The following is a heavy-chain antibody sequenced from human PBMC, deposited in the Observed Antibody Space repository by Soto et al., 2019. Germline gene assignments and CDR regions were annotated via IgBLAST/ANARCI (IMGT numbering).Heavy chain of an antibody. Sequence: GASVKVSCKASGGTFSSYAISWVRQAPGQGLEWMGGIIPIFGTANHAQKFQGRVTITADKSTSTAYMELSSLRSEDTAVYYCARIIVVVPAGHLDYYYYYGMDVWGQGTTVTVSS. CDR3: ARIIVVVPAGHLDYYYYYGMDV. CDR2: IIPIFGTA. J-gene: IGHJ6*02. V-gene: IGHV1-69*06. D-gene: IGHD2-2*01. CDR1: GGTFSSYA.